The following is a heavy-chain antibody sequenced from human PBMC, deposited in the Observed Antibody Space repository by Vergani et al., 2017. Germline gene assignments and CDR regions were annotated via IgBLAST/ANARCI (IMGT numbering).Heavy chain of an antibody. CDR1: GYTSTNYW. Sequence: EVRLVQSGPEVKKPGESVKISCETSGYTSTNYWVAWVRQRPGKGLEWMGLIFPGDADTRYSPSFEGQVTISADTSTSTAYVQWPSLKASDTAVYFCARLPRGLRGMSLEYWGQGTLVTVSS. CDR3: ARLPRGLRGMSLEY. V-gene: IGHV5-51*01. J-gene: IGHJ4*02. D-gene: IGHD3-10*01. CDR2: IFPGDADT.